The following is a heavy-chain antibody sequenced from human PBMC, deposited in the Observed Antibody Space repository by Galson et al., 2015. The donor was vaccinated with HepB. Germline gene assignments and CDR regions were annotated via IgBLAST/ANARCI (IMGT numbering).Heavy chain of an antibody. D-gene: IGHD1-1*01. CDR1: GFTVSSNY. CDR3: AREGHTRYFDY. CDR2: IYSGGST. Sequence: SPRLSCAASGFTVSSNYMSWVRQAPGKGLEWVSIIYSGGSTYYADSVKGRFTVSRDNSKNTLYLQMNSLRAEDTAVYYCAREGHTRYFDYWGQGTLVTVSS. V-gene: IGHV3-53*01. J-gene: IGHJ4*02.